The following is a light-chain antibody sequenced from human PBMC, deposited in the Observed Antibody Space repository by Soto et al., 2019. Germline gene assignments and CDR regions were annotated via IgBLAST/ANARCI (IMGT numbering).Light chain of an antibody. CDR3: QQTYITPWT. J-gene: IGKJ1*01. Sequence: DIQMTQFQPSLFALVGARSPLPCGAVRSITGFLNWYQQKPGKAPKLLIYAASSLQSGVPSRFSGSGSGTDFTLTISSLQPEDFATYYCQQTYITPWTFGQGTKVEIK. V-gene: IGKV1-39*01. CDR1: RSITGF. CDR2: AAS.